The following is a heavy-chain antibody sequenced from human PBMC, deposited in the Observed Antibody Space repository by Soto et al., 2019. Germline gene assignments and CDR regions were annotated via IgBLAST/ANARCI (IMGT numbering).Heavy chain of an antibody. CDR2: IKSKTDGGTT. D-gene: IGHD3-3*01. Sequence: GGSLRLSCAASGFTFSNAWMSWVRQAPGKGLEWVGRIKSKTDGGTTDYAAPVKGRFTISRDDSKNTLYLQMNSLKTEDAAVYYCTTGLRFLEWFFDYWGQGTLVTVS. V-gene: IGHV3-15*01. CDR3: TTGLRFLEWFFDY. J-gene: IGHJ4*02. CDR1: GFTFSNAW.